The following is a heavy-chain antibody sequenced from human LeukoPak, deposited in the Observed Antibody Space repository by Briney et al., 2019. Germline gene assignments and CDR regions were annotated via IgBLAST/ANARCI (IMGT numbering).Heavy chain of an antibody. D-gene: IGHD3-22*01. V-gene: IGHV4-59*01. J-gene: IGHJ3*02. CDR2: IYYSGST. Sequence: LETLSLTCTVSGGSLSSDYCSWVREPPGKGLEWSGYIYYSGSTNYNPSLKSRVTISLDTSKNQFSLKLSSVTAADTAVYYCARVGYDSSGYYSLYKAAAFDIWGQGTMVTVSS. CDR1: GGSLSSDY. CDR3: ARVGYDSSGYYSLYKAAAFDI.